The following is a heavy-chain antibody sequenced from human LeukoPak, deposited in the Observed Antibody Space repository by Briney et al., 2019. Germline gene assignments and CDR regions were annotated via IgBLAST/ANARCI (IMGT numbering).Heavy chain of an antibody. CDR1: GFTFSSYE. D-gene: IGHD6-19*01. CDR2: ISSSGSTI. J-gene: IGHJ6*04. CDR3: ARELGYSSGWTGLVPGYYGMDV. Sequence: GGPLRLSCAASGFTFSSYEMNWVRQAPGKGLEWVSYISSSGSTIYYADSVKGRFTISRDNAKNSLYLQMNSLRAEDTAVYYCARELGYSSGWTGLVPGYYGMDVWGKGTTVTVSS. V-gene: IGHV3-48*03.